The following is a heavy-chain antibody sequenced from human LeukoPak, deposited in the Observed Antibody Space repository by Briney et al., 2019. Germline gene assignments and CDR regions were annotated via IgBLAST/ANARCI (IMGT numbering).Heavy chain of an antibody. Sequence: SETLSLTCAVYGGSFSGYYWSWIRQPPGKGLKWIGEINHSGSTNYNPSLKSRVTISVDTSKNQFSLKLSSVTAADTAVYYCARVRRQVTSSSWSRSEYYFDYWGQGTLVTVSS. CDR1: GGSFSGYY. D-gene: IGHD6-13*01. CDR3: ARVRRQVTSSSWSRSEYYFDY. V-gene: IGHV4-34*01. CDR2: INHSGST. J-gene: IGHJ4*02.